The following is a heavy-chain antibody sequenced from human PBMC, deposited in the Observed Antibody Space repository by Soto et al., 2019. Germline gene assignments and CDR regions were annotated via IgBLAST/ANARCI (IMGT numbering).Heavy chain of an antibody. D-gene: IGHD4-17*01. CDR1: GGSISSGDYY. Sequence: KTSETLSLTCTVSGGSISSGDYYWSWIRQPPGKGLEWIGYIYYSGSTYYNPSLKSRVTISVDTSKNQFSLKLSSVTAADTAVYYCASQRGLTPLDYWGQGTLVTVSS. V-gene: IGHV4-30-4*01. CDR3: ASQRGLTPLDY. J-gene: IGHJ4*02. CDR2: IYYSGST.